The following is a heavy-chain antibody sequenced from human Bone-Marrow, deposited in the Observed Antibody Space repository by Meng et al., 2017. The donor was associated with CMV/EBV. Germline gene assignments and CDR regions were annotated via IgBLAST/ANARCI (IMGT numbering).Heavy chain of an antibody. Sequence: GESLKISCAASGFTFTSYSMNWVRQAPGKGLAWVSSISSSSSYIYYADSVKGRFTISRDNAKNSLYLQMNSLRAEDTAVYYCARGGGGDYYGTDVWGQGTTVTVS. CDR1: GFTFTSYS. CDR3: ARGGGGDYYGTDV. J-gene: IGHJ6*02. CDR2: ISSSSSYI. V-gene: IGHV3-21*01. D-gene: IGHD2-15*01.